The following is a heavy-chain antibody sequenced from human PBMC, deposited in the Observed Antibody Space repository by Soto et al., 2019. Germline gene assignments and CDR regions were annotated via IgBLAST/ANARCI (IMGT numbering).Heavy chain of an antibody. CDR3: AAQGPPNYYGSGSYYNAFDY. Sequence: SVKVSCKASGGTFSSSAMQWVRQARGQRLEWIGWIVVGSGNTNYAQKFQERVTITRDMSTSTAYMELSSLRSEDTAVYYCAAQGPPNYYGSGSYYNAFDYWGQGTLVTVSS. V-gene: IGHV1-58*02. CDR1: GGTFSSSA. D-gene: IGHD3-10*01. J-gene: IGHJ4*02. CDR2: IVVGSGNT.